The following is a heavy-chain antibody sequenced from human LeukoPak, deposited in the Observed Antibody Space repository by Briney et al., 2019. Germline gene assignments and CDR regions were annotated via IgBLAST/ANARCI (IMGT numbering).Heavy chain of an antibody. J-gene: IGHJ3*02. V-gene: IGHV3-48*01. D-gene: IGHD4-17*01. CDR1: GFTFSSYS. Sequence: GGSLRLSCAASGFTFSSYSLNWVRQAPGKGLEWVSYISGSSSTRYYADSVKGRFTISRDNAKNSLYLQMNSLRAEDTSVYYCARYGDYGAFDIWGQGTMVTVSS. CDR2: ISGSSSTR. CDR3: ARYGDYGAFDI.